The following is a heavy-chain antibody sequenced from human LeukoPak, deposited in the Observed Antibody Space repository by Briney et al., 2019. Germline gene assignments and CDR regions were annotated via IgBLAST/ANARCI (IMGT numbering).Heavy chain of an antibody. Sequence: SETLSLTCAVSGYSISSGYYWGWIRQPPGKGLEWIGSIYHSGSTYYNPSLKSRVTISVDTSKNQCSLKLSSVTAADTAVYYCASMPAGYYYDSSGYYYYYYYMDVWGKGTTVTVSS. CDR1: GYSISSGYY. V-gene: IGHV4-38-2*01. CDR3: ASMPAGYYYDSSGYYYYYYYMDV. CDR2: IYHSGST. J-gene: IGHJ6*03. D-gene: IGHD3-22*01.